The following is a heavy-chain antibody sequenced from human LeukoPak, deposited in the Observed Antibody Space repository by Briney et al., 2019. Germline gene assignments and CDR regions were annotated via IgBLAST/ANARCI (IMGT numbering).Heavy chain of an antibody. J-gene: IGHJ6*02. D-gene: IGHD2-21*02. CDR2: IIPIFGIA. CDR1: GGTFSSYA. V-gene: IGHV1-69*04. Sequence: SVKVSCKASGGTFSSYAISWVRQAPGQGLEWMGRIIPIFGIANYAQKFQGRVTITADKSTSTAYMELSSLRSEDTAVYYCASRKFRGGDCSGSPGYYYYGMDVWGQGTTVTVSS. CDR3: ASRKFRGGDCSGSPGYYYYGMDV.